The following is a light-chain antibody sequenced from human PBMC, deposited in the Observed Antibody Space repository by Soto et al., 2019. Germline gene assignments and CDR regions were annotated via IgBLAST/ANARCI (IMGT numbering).Light chain of an antibody. Sequence: DIQMTQSPSSLSTSVGDRVTITCRTSQSVSTYLNWYQQRPGKXPXXLIYGASSLQSGVPSRFSGSGSGTHFTLTISSLQPEDFATYYCQEGSTLLTFGGGTKVDIK. CDR1: QSVSTY. CDR2: GAS. J-gene: IGKJ4*01. CDR3: QEGSTLLT. V-gene: IGKV1-39*01.